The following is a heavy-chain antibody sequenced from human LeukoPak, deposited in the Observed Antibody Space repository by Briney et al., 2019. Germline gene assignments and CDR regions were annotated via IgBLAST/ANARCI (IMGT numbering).Heavy chain of an antibody. D-gene: IGHD2-21*02. CDR3: AREDCSGRDCTNFDY. CDR2: INHSGST. J-gene: IGHJ4*02. CDR1: GGSFTGYY. V-gene: IGHV4-34*01. Sequence: PSETLSLTCAVYGGSFTGYYWSWIRQPPGKGLEWIGEINHSGSTNYNPSLESRVTISVDTSKNQFSLKLGSVTAADTAVYYCAREDCSGRDCTNFDYWGRGTLVTVSS.